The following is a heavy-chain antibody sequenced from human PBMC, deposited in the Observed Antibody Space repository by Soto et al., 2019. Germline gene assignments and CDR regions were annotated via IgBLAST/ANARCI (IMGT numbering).Heavy chain of an antibody. Sequence: GGSLRLSCEASGFTISDYYMSWVRQAPGKGLKWVSVIYSGGSTYYADSVKGRFTISRDNSKNTLYLQMNSLRAEDTAVYYCARDSCSGGSCYSVPYYYGMDVWGQGTTVTVSS. V-gene: IGHV3-53*01. CDR2: IYSGGST. CDR1: GFTISDYY. D-gene: IGHD2-15*01. CDR3: ARDSCSGGSCYSVPYYYGMDV. J-gene: IGHJ6*02.